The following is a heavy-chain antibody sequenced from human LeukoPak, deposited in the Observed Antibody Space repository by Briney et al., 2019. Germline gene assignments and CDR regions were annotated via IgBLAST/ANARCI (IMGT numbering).Heavy chain of an antibody. V-gene: IGHV3-48*03. CDR2: ISSSGSTI. CDR3: ARGYCSSTSCYFGYYYYYGMDV. CDR1: GFTFSSYE. Sequence: GGSLRLSCAASGFTFSSYEMNWVRQAPGKGLEWVSYISSSGSTIYYADSVKGRFTISRDNAKNSLYLQMNSLRAEDMAVYYCARGYCSSTSCYFGYYYYYGMDVWGKGTTVTVSS. D-gene: IGHD2-2*01. J-gene: IGHJ6*04.